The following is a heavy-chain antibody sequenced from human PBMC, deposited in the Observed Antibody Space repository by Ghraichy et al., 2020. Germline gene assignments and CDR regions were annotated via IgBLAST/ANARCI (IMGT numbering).Heavy chain of an antibody. Sequence: ETLSLTCAVYGGSFSGYYWSWIRQPPGKGLEWIGEINHSGSTNYNPSLKSRVTISVDTSKNQFSLKLSSVTAADTAVYYCARGRRYYYDNGRRGNDYWGQGTLVTVSS. D-gene: IGHD3-22*01. V-gene: IGHV4-34*01. J-gene: IGHJ4*02. CDR2: INHSGST. CDR1: GGSFSGYY. CDR3: ARGRRYYYDNGRRGNDY.